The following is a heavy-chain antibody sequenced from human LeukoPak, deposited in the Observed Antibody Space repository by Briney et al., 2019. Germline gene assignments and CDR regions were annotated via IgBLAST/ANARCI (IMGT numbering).Heavy chain of an antibody. V-gene: IGHV4-30-2*03. D-gene: IGHD2-15*01. CDR2: IYYSGST. J-gene: IGHJ3*02. CDR1: GGSISSGGYS. CDR3: ARHAVVVAAKGAFDI. Sequence: PSQTLSLTCTVSGGSISSGGYSWSWIRQPPGKGLEWIGSIYYSGSTYYNPSLKSRVTISVDTSKNQFSLKLSSVTAADTAVYYCARHAVVVAAKGAFDIWGQGTMVTVSS.